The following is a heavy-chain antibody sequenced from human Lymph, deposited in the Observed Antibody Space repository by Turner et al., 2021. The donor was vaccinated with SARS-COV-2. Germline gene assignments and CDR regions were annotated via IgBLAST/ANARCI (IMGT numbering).Heavy chain of an antibody. CDR2: MKPNSGNT. CDR3: ARGAQLTVWFDP. Sequence: VQLVQSGAEVKKPGASVKFSCKASGYTFTSYDINWVRQATGQGLEWMGWMKPNSGNTGYAQKFQGRVTMTRNTSISTAYMELGSLRSEDTAVYYCARGAQLTVWFDPWGQGTLVTVSS. D-gene: IGHD3-9*01. J-gene: IGHJ5*02. CDR1: GYTFTSYD. V-gene: IGHV1-8*01.